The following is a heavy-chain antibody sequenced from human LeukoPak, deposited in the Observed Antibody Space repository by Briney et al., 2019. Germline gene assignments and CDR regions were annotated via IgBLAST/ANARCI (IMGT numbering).Heavy chain of an antibody. D-gene: IGHD2-15*01. CDR3: ARVAPLLNFDY. V-gene: IGHV3-30-3*01. Sequence: GGSLRLSCAASGFTFSSYEMNWVRQAPGKGLEWVAVISYDGSNKYYADSVKGRFTISRDNSKNTLDLQMDSLRVEDTAVYYCARVAPLLNFDYWGQGTLVTVSS. CDR2: ISYDGSNK. J-gene: IGHJ4*02. CDR1: GFTFSSYE.